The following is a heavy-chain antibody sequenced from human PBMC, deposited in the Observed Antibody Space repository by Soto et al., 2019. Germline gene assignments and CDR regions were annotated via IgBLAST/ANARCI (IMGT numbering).Heavy chain of an antibody. CDR3: ARLVSGSWNFDY. D-gene: IGHD3-22*01. J-gene: IGHJ4*02. CDR1: GYTFSNYY. Sequence: GESLKISCETSGYTFSNYYIAWVRQMPGRGLEWMGMIDPSDSFTTYSPSFRGHVTISADRSLSAAYLQWNSLRASDTAIYFCARLVSGSWNFDYWGQGALGTVSS. CDR2: IDPSDSFT. V-gene: IGHV5-10-1*01.